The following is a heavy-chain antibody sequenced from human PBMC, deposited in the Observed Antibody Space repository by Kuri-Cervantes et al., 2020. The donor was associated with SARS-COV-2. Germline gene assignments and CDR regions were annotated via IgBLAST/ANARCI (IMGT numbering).Heavy chain of an antibody. CDR3: AREGYSSSSDLDY. Sequence: SETLSLTCTVSGGSISSSSYYWGWIRQPPGKGLEWIGSIYYSGSTYYNPSLKSRVTISVDTSKNQFSLKLSSVTAADTAVYYCAREGYSSSSDLDYWGQGTLVTVSS. J-gene: IGHJ4*02. CDR2: IYYSGST. D-gene: IGHD6-6*01. V-gene: IGHV4-39*01. CDR1: GGSISSSSYY.